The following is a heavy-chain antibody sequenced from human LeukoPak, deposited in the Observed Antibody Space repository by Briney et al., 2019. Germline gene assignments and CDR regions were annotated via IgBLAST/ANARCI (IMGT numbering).Heavy chain of an antibody. V-gene: IGHV3-9*03. Sequence: GGSLRLSCVASGFTFSSYAMHWVRQTPGKGLEYVSGINWNSGNIQYADSVKGRFTVSRDNAKNSLYLQMNSLRAEDMALYYCAKAKVPRLVIDAFDIWGQGTKVTVSS. J-gene: IGHJ3*02. D-gene: IGHD3-9*01. CDR3: AKAKVPRLVIDAFDI. CDR1: GFTFSSYA. CDR2: INWNSGNI.